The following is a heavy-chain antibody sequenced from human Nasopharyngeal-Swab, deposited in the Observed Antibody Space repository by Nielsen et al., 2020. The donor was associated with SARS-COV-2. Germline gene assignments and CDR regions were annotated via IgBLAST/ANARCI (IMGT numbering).Heavy chain of an antibody. Sequence: GESLKISCAASGFTFSSYSMNWVRQAPGKGLEWVSSISSSSSYIYYADSVKGRFTISRDNAKNSLYLQMNSLRAEDTAVYYCARSLRGCSLHYWGQGTLVTVSS. D-gene: IGHD2-15*01. CDR3: ARSLRGCSLHY. CDR1: GFTFSSYS. CDR2: ISSSSSYI. J-gene: IGHJ4*02. V-gene: IGHV3-21*01.